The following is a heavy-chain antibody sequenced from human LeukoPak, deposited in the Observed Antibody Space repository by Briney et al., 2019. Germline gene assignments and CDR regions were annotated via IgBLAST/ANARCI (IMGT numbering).Heavy chain of an antibody. CDR2: ISAYNGNT. CDR3: ARGGYYGSGSYYKMVDYYYYYMDV. J-gene: IGHJ6*03. CDR1: GYTFTSYG. V-gene: IGHV1-18*01. Sequence: PGASVKVSCKASGYTFTSYGISWVRQAPGQGLEWMGWISAYNGNTNYAQKLQGRVTMTTDTSTSTAYMELRSLRSDDTAVYYCARGGYYGSGSYYKMVDYYYYYMDVWGKGTTVTISS. D-gene: IGHD3-10*01.